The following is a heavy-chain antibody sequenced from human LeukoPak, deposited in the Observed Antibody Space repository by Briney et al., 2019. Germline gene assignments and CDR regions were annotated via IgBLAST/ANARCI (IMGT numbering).Heavy chain of an antibody. V-gene: IGHV3-21*01. CDR2: ISRSSSYI. CDR3: ARDKGSGYPVDY. J-gene: IGHJ4*02. CDR1: GFTFNNYA. Sequence: PGGSLRLSCAASGFTFNNYAIHWVRQAPGKGLEWVSSISRSSSYIYYADSVKGRFTISRDNAKNSLYLQMNSLRAEDTAVYYCARDKGSGYPVDYWGQGTLVTVSS. D-gene: IGHD3-22*01.